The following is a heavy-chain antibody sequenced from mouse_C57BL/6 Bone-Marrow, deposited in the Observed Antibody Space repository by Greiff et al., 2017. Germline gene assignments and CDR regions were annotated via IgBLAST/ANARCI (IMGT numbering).Heavy chain of an antibody. CDR3: ALTETPFAY. Sequence: VQLQQPGAELVMPGASLKLSCKASGYTFTSYWMHWVKQRPGQGLEWIGEIGPSDSYTNYNQKFKGKSTLTVDKSSSTSYMQLSSLTSEDSAVYCCALTETPFAYWGQGTLVTVSA. J-gene: IGHJ3*01. CDR1: GYTFTSYW. D-gene: IGHD4-1*01. CDR2: IGPSDSYT. V-gene: IGHV1-69*01.